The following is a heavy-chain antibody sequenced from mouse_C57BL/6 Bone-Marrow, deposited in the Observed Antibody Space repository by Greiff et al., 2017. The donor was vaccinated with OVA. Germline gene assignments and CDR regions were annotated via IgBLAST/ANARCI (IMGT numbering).Heavy chain of an antibody. D-gene: IGHD4-1*01. J-gene: IGHJ2*01. CDR2: INYDGSST. CDR1: GFTFSDYY. CDR3: ARSGFNWGYYFDY. Sequence: EVQRVESEGGLVQPGSSMKLSCTASGFTFSDYYMAWVRQVPEKGLEWVANINYDGSSTYYLDSLKSRFIISRDNAKNILYLQMSSLKSEDTATYYCARSGFNWGYYFDYWGQGTTLTVSS. V-gene: IGHV5-16*01.